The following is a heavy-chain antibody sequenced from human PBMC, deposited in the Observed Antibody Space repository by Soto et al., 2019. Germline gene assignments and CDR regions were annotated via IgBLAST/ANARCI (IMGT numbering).Heavy chain of an antibody. CDR1: GFTFSSYG. Sequence: GSLRLSCAASGFTFSSYGMHWVRQAPGKGLEWVAVISYDGSNKYYADSVKGRFTISRDNSKNTLYLQMNSLRAEDTAVYYCAKDRKAAAGSFDLWGRGTLVTVSS. J-gene: IGHJ2*01. CDR3: AKDRKAAAGSFDL. CDR2: ISYDGSNK. D-gene: IGHD6-13*01. V-gene: IGHV3-30*18.